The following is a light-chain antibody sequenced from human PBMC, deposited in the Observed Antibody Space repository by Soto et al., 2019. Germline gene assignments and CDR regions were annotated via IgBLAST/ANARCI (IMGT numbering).Light chain of an antibody. CDR1: QGISSY. Sequence: IQLTQSPSFLSASVGDRVTITCRASQGISSYLAWYQQKPGKAPKLLIYAASTLQSGVPSRFGGSGSGTEFTLTISSLQPDDFATYFCQQYNSFSLITFGQGTRLEIK. CDR2: AAS. CDR3: QQYNSFSLIT. J-gene: IGKJ5*01. V-gene: IGKV1-9*01.